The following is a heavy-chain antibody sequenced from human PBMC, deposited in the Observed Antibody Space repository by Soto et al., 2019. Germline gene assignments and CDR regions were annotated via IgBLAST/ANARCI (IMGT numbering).Heavy chain of an antibody. CDR3: AKDGTVDGYVGAFDI. Sequence: GSLLLSCAASGFTFDDHTLHWVRQAPGKGLEWVSLISWDGGSAYYADSVKVRFTISRDNIKDSLYLQMNSLRTDDTALYYCAKDGTVDGYVGAFDIWGQGTMVTV. CDR2: ISWDGGSA. J-gene: IGHJ3*02. V-gene: IGHV3-43*01. CDR1: GFTFDDHT. D-gene: IGHD5-18*01.